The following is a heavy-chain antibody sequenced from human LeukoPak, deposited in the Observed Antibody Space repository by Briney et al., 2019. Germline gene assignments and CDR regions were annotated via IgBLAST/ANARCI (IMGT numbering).Heavy chain of an antibody. CDR3: ARLALGGSGSYYKNWFDP. CDR2: IYYSGST. D-gene: IGHD3-10*01. V-gene: IGHV4-39*07. Sequence: PSETLSLTCTVSGGSISSSSYYWGWIRQPPGKGLEWIGSIYYSGSTYYNPSLKSRVTISVDTSKSQFSLDLSSVTAADTAIYYCARLALGGSGSYYKNWFDPWGQGTLVTVSS. J-gene: IGHJ5*02. CDR1: GGSISSSSYY.